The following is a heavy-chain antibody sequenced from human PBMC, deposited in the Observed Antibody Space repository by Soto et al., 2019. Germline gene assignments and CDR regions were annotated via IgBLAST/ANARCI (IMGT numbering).Heavy chain of an antibody. V-gene: IGHV4-30-4*01. J-gene: IGHJ2*01. CDR3: AREIIPLTTDWYFDL. CDR1: GGSISGGGYY. CDR2: TYDSGST. D-gene: IGHD4-17*01. Sequence: NPSETLSLTCXVSGGSISGGGYYWSWIRQPPGKGLEWIGYTYDSGSTYYNPSLKSRISISVDTSKNQFSLRLTSVTAADTAVYYCAREIIPLTTDWYFDLWGRGTLVTVSS.